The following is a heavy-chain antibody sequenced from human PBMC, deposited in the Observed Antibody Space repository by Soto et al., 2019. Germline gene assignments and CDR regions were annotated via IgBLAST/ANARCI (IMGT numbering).Heavy chain of an antibody. J-gene: IGHJ4*02. V-gene: IGHV3-9*01. D-gene: IGHD2-2*03. CDR1: GFSFDDYG. Sequence: EMQLVESGGGSVQPGRSLRLSCAASGFSFDDYGMHWVRQGPGKGLEWVSGISWNSGDIYYADSVKGRFTISRDNAKKSLYLQMNSLRNEDTALYYCAKDNDLDRDGPFDYWGQGILVTVSS. CDR2: ISWNSGDI. CDR3: AKDNDLDRDGPFDY.